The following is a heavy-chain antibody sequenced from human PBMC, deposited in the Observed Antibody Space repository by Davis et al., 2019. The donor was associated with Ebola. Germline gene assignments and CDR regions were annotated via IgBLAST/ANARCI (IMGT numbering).Heavy chain of an antibody. CDR3: ARGRQWEVSRDPYGLDV. J-gene: IGHJ6*02. CDR1: GFTLRSYA. Sequence: GGSLRLSCEASGFTLRSYAMNWVRQAPEKGLEWVSIISGSGDSSYYADSVKGRFTISRDNSKNTLYLQMNSLRDEDTAVYYCARGRQWEVSRDPYGLDVWGQGTTVTVSS. V-gene: IGHV3-23*01. CDR2: ISGSGDSS. D-gene: IGHD1-26*01.